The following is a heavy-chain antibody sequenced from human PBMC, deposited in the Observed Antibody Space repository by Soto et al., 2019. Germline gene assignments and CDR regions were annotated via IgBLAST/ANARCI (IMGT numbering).Heavy chain of an antibody. CDR1: GYTFTSYD. D-gene: IGHD2-2*02. CDR3: ARGGYCSSTRCYRDYYGMDV. CDR2: MNPNSGNT. J-gene: IGHJ6*02. V-gene: IGHV1-8*01. Sequence: QVQLVQSGAEVKKPGASVKVSCKASGYTFTSYDINWVRQATGQGLEWMGWMNPNSGNTGYAQKFQGRVTMTRNTSIGPAYMELGSLRSEDTAVYYCARGGYCSSTRCYRDYYGMDVWGQGTTVTVSS.